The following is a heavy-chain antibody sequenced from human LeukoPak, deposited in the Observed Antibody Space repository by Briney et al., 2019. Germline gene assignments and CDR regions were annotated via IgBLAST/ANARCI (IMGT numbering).Heavy chain of an antibody. CDR3: ARVGDNSAYYFFDY. Sequence: GESLKISCKGSGYSFTNYWIGWVRQMPGKGLEWMGIIDPGDSDTRYGPSFQGPVTISADKSITTAYLQWSSLKASDNAVYYCARVGDNSAYYFFDYWGQGTLVTVSS. CDR2: IDPGDSDT. D-gene: IGHD3-22*01. V-gene: IGHV5-51*01. J-gene: IGHJ4*02. CDR1: GYSFTNYW.